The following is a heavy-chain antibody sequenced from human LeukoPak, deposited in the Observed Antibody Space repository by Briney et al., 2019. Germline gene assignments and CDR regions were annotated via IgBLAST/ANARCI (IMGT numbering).Heavy chain of an antibody. J-gene: IGHJ3*02. D-gene: IGHD6-19*01. Sequence: PGRSLRLSCAASGFTFSSYTMHSVRQAPSKGLELVAVISYDENNKYYADSVKGRFTISRDNSKNTLYLQMNSLRAEDTAVYYCARAKQWLDAFDIWGQGTMVTVSS. CDR3: ARAKQWLDAFDI. CDR1: GFTFSSYT. V-gene: IGHV3-30*04. CDR2: ISYDENNK.